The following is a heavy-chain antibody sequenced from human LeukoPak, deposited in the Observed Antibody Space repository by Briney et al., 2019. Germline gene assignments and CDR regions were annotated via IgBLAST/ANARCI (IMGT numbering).Heavy chain of an antibody. CDR1: GFTFSSYS. D-gene: IGHD3-3*01. J-gene: IGHJ4*02. V-gene: IGHV3-48*01. CDR3: AKDGTFGAATYYFDY. Sequence: GGSLRLSCAASGFTFSSYSMNWVRQAPGKGLEWVSYISSSSSTIYYADSVKGRFTISRDNAKNSLYLQMNSLRGEDTAVYYCAKDGTFGAATYYFDYWGQGTLVTVSS. CDR2: ISSSSSTI.